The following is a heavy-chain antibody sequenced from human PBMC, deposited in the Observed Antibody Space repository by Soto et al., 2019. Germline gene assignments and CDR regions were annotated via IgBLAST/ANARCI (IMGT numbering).Heavy chain of an antibody. D-gene: IGHD2-15*01. CDR1: GGSISSYY. V-gene: IGHV4-59*08. CDR3: ARTGYCSGGSCYPYYFDY. J-gene: IGHJ4*02. CDR2: IYYSGST. Sequence: LSLTCTVSGGSISSYYWSWIRQPPGKGLEWIGYIYYSGSTNYNPSLKSRVTISVDTSKNQFSLKLSSVTAADTAVYYCARTGYCSGGSCYPYYFDYWGQGTLVTVSS.